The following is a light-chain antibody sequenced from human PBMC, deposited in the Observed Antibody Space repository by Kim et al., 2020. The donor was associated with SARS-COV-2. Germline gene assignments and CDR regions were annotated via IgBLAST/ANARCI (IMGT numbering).Light chain of an antibody. Sequence: QRVTISCSGSSSNIESNYVYWYQQLPGTAPKLLIYRNNQRPSGVPDRFSGSKSGTSASLAISGLRSEDEADYYCAAWDDSLSGYVFGTGTKVTVL. CDR3: AAWDDSLSGYV. CDR2: RNN. V-gene: IGLV1-47*01. J-gene: IGLJ1*01. CDR1: SSNIESNY.